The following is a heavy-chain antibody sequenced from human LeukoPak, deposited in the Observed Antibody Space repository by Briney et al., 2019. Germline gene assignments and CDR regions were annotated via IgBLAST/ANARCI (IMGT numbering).Heavy chain of an antibody. CDR2: IYYSGTT. V-gene: IGHV4-59*08. CDR3: ARRNDYNYSGFDY. CDR1: GGSISSYY. D-gene: IGHD5-24*01. J-gene: IGHJ4*02. Sequence: SETLSLTCTVSGGSISSYYWSWIRQPPGKGLEWIGYIYYSGTTDYSPSLKSRVTISVDTSKNQFSLKLSSVTAADTAVYYCARRNDYNYSGFDYWGQGTLVTVSS.